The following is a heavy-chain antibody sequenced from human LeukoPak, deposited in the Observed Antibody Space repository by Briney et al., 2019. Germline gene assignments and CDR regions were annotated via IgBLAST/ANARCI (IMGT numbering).Heavy chain of an antibody. CDR2: ISGSGGST. D-gene: IGHD2-2*02. Sequence: GGSLRLSRAASGFTFSSYAMSWVRQAPGKGLEWVSAISGSGGSTYYADSVKGRFTISRDNSKNTLYLQMNSLRAEDTAVYYCAKGPYCSSTSCYTVGAFDYWGQGTLVTVSS. V-gene: IGHV3-23*01. CDR3: AKGPYCSSTSCYTVGAFDY. J-gene: IGHJ4*02. CDR1: GFTFSSYA.